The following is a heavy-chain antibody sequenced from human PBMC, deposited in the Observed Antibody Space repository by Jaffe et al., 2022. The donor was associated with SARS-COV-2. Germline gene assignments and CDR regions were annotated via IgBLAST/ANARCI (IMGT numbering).Heavy chain of an antibody. J-gene: IGHJ4*02. CDR1: GFTFSNAW. CDR3: TTDDGARDTATLIFDY. Sequence: EVQLVESGGGLVKPGGSLRLSCAASGFTFSNAWMSWVRQAPGKGLEWVGRIKSKTDGGTTDYAAPVKGRFTISRDDSKNTLYLQMNSLKTEDTAVYYCTTDDGARDTATLIFDYWGQGTLVTVSS. CDR2: IKSKTDGGTT. V-gene: IGHV3-15*01. D-gene: IGHD5-18*01.